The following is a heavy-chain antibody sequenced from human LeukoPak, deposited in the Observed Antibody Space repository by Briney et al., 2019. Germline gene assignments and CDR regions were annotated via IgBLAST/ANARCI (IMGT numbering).Heavy chain of an antibody. CDR1: GLTFSDYS. Sequence: GGSLRLSCVASGLTFSDYSMHCVRQAPGEGLECVSGIISNGASSYYASSVKGRFTISRDNSKNTLYLQMGSLRPEDMAIYYCARGSDGTYDYWGQGTLVTVSS. D-gene: IGHD2-15*01. CDR2: IISNGASS. J-gene: IGHJ4*02. V-gene: IGHV3-64*01. CDR3: ARGSDGTYDY.